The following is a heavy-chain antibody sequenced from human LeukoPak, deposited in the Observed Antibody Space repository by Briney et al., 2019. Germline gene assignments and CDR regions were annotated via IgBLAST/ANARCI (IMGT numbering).Heavy chain of an antibody. J-gene: IGHJ4*02. CDR3: ARHTSGRDYFDY. Sequence: SETLSLTCTVSGGSISSGDYYWSWIRQPPGKGLEWIGYIYYSGSTYYNPSLKSRVTISVDTPMNQFSLKLSSVTAADTAVYYCARHTSGRDYFDYWGQGTLVTVSS. V-gene: IGHV4-30-4*01. D-gene: IGHD6-19*01. CDR1: GGSISSGDYY. CDR2: IYYSGST.